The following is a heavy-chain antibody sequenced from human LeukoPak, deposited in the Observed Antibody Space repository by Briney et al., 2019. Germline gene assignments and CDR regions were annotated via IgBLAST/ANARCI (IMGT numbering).Heavy chain of an antibody. J-gene: IGHJ4*02. D-gene: IGHD3-10*01. CDR2: INHSGST. Sequence: SETLSLTCAVYGGSFSGYYWSWIRQPPGKGLEWIGEINHSGSTNYNPSLKSRVTISVDTSKNQFSLKLSSVTAADTAVYYCARVWFGETTQYYFDYWGQGTLVTVSS. CDR1: GGSFSGYY. CDR3: ARVWFGETTQYYFDY. V-gene: IGHV4-34*01.